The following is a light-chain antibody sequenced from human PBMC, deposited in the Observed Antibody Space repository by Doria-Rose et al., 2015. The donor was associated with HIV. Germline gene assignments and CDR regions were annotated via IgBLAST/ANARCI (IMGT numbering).Light chain of an antibody. CDR1: QGISDS. J-gene: IGKJ4*01. CDR2: AAS. CDR3: QHYYNPPAT. V-gene: IGKV1-NL1*01. Sequence: DIQMTQSPSSLSASVGDRVTITCRASQGISDSLAWYLQKPGKAPKLLLYAASRLDRGVPSGFSGSGSGPFSTPPTGCRQPEYLAIYYCQHYYNPPATFGGGTKVDIK.